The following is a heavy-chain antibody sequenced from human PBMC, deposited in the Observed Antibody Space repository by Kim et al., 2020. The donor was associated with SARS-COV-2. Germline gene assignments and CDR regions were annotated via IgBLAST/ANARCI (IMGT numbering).Heavy chain of an antibody. CDR2: IYYSGST. V-gene: IGHV4-30-4*01. CDR3: ARYYDILTGYFTEDWFDP. J-gene: IGHJ5*02. D-gene: IGHD3-9*01. Sequence: SETLSLTCTVSGGSISSGDYYWSWIRQPPGKGLEWIGYIYYSGSTYYNPSLKSRVTISVDTSKNQFSLKLSSVTAADTAVYYCARYYDILTGYFTEDWFDPWGQGTLVTVSS. CDR1: GGSISSGDYY.